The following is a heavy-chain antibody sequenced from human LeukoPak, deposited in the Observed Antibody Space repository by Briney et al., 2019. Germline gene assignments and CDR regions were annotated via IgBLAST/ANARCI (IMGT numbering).Heavy chain of an antibody. V-gene: IGHV4-34*01. CDR1: GGSFSGYY. J-gene: IGHJ4*02. Sequence: SETLSLTCAVYGGSFSGYYWSWIRQPPGKGLEWIGEINHSGSTNYNPSLKSRVTISVDTSKNQFSLKLSSVTAADTAVYYCARDPYSSHWGQGTLVTVSS. CDR3: ARDPYSSH. CDR2: INHSGST. D-gene: IGHD6-13*01.